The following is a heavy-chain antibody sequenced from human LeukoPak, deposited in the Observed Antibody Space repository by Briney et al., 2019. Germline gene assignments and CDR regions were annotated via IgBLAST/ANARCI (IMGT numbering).Heavy chain of an antibody. D-gene: IGHD2-8*01. V-gene: IGHV3-74*03. CDR3: ANFAAVSAYYFDY. CDR2: ISPDGSTT. Sequence: GGSLRLSCAASGFTFSRYWMHWVRQAPGKGLMWVSRISPDGSTTLYADSVKGRFTISRDNAKNTLYLQMNSLRADDTAIYYCANFAAVSAYYFDYWGQGTLVAVSS. CDR1: GFTFSRYW. J-gene: IGHJ4*02.